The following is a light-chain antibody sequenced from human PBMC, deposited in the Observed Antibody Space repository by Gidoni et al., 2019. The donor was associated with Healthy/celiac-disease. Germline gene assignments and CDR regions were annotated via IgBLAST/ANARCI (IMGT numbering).Light chain of an antibody. Sequence: IQMTQSPSTLSASVGDRVTIPCRASQSISSWLAWYQQKPGKAPKLLIYKASSLESGVPSRFSGSGSGTECTLTISSLQPDDFATYYCQQYNSYLITFGQGTRLEIK. CDR2: KAS. CDR1: QSISSW. CDR3: QQYNSYLIT. V-gene: IGKV1-5*03. J-gene: IGKJ5*01.